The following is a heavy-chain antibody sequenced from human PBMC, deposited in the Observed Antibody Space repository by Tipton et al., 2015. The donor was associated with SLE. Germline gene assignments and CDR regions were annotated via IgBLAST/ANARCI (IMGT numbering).Heavy chain of an antibody. CDR3: ARADSSGSILSDY. CDR2: IYSRGST. CDR1: DGSINTYY. D-gene: IGHD3-22*01. J-gene: IGHJ4*02. V-gene: IGHV4-59*08. Sequence: TLSLTCKVSDGSINTYYWSWIRQPPEKGLEWIAYIYSRGSTKYNPSLKSRVTISVDTSKNQFSLKLTSVTAADSAVYYCARADSSGSILSDYWGQGTLVTVSS.